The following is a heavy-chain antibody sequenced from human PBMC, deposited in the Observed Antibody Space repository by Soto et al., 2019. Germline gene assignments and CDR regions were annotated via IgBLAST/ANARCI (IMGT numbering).Heavy chain of an antibody. CDR1: GDSISSGGYS. CDR3: ARDSRSGYYLDY. CDR2: IYHSGGT. D-gene: IGHD3-22*01. V-gene: IGHV4-30-2*01. Sequence: QLQLQESGSGLVKPSQTLSLTCAVSGDSISSGGYSWNWIRQPPGKGLEWIGYIYHSGGTDYNPSLQSRVTITVDSSNNQFSLKLSSVTAADTAVYYCARDSRSGYYLDYWGQGPLVTVSS. J-gene: IGHJ4*02.